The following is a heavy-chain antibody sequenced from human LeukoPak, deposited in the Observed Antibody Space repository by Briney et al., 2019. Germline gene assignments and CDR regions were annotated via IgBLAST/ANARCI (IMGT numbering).Heavy chain of an antibody. V-gene: IGHV3-21*01. Sequence: GGSLRPSCAASGSTFSSYSMNWVRQAPGKGLEWVSSISSSSSYIYYADSVKGRFTISRDNAKNSLYLQMNSLRAEDTAVYYCARGSYDYGDYLDYWGQGTLVTVSS. CDR2: ISSSSSYI. CDR1: GSTFSSYS. D-gene: IGHD4-17*01. CDR3: ARGSYDYGDYLDY. J-gene: IGHJ4*02.